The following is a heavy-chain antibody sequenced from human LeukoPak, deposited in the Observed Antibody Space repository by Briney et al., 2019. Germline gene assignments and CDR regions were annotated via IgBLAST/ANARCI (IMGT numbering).Heavy chain of an antibody. D-gene: IGHD6-6*01. Sequence: RAAVKVSCKASGFSFSSSAMQWVRQTREQRLEWIGWIVVGSGNTNYAQKFQERVTITRDMSTSTVYMEMSSLRSEDTAVYYCAAESGSSSFYGYWGQRTLVTVSS. J-gene: IGHJ4*02. CDR1: GFSFSSSA. CDR3: AAESGSSSFYGY. V-gene: IGHV1-58*02. CDR2: IVVGSGNT.